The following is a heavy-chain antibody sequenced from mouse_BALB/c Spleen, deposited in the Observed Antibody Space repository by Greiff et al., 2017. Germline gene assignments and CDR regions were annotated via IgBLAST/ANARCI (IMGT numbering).Heavy chain of an antibody. V-gene: IGHV14-3*02. CDR1: GFNIKDTY. CDR2: IDPANGNT. J-gene: IGHJ4*01. CDR3: ASEGIYYAMDY. Sequence: VQLKQSGAELVKPGASVKLSCTASGFNIKDTYMHWVKQRPEQGLEWIGRIDPANGNTKYDPKFQGKATITADTSSNTAYLQLSSLTSEDTAVYYCASEGIYYAMDYWGQGTSVTVSS.